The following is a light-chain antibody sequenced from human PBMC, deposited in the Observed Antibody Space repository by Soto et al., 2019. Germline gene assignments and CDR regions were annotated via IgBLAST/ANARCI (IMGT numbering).Light chain of an antibody. V-gene: IGLV2-14*01. CDR3: SSYTSSSTXFYV. CDR2: DVS. CDR1: SSDVGGYNY. Sequence: QSVLTQPASVSGSPGQSITISCTGTSSDVGGYNYVSWYQQHPGKAPKLMIYDVSNRPSGVSNRFSGSKSGNTASLTISGXXXXDEADYYCSSYTSSSTXFYVFGTGTK. J-gene: IGLJ1*01.